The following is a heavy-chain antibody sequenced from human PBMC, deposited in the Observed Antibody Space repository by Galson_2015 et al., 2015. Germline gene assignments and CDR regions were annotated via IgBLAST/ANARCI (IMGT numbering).Heavy chain of an antibody. CDR3: ARDPLWDRTVVFDY. V-gene: IGHV3-74*01. J-gene: IGHJ4*02. Sequence: SLRLSCAASGFTFSSDWMHWVRQAPGKGLVWISRINSDGTSKTYAASVKGRFTISRDNAKNTLYLQINSLRAEDTAVYYCARDPLWDRTVVFDYWGQGTLVTVSS. CDR2: INSDGTSK. CDR1: GFTFSSDW. D-gene: IGHD2-21*01.